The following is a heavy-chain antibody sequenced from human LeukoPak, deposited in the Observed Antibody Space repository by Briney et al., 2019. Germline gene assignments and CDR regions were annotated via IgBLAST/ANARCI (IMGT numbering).Heavy chain of an antibody. V-gene: IGHV4-59*08. CDR1: GGSISSYY. CDR3: ARAHSSGWYAFDH. D-gene: IGHD6-19*01. J-gene: IGHJ4*02. Sequence: SETLSLTCTVSGGSISSYYWSWLRQPPGKGLEWIGYIYYSGSTNYNPSLKSRVTISVDTSKNQFSLKLSSVTAADTAFYYCARAHSSGWYAFDHWGQGTLVTVSS. CDR2: IYYSGST.